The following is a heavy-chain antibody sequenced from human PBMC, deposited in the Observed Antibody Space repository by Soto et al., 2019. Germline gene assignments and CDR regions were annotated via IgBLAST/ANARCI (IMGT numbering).Heavy chain of an antibody. CDR2: IIPICGRT. J-gene: IGHJ4*02. D-gene: IGHD5-12*01. Sequence: QVQLLQSGAEVKRPGSSVKVSCEASGGTFSSLGFTWVRQAPGQGLEWVGGIIPICGRTTFAQKFQGRVTITADESTRATYTEPTTPTPDDTAMYYCPPRCTQGRWLECEDYWGQGPLVTVSS. CDR3: PPRCTQGRWLECEDY. CDR1: GGTFSSLG. V-gene: IGHV1-69*01.